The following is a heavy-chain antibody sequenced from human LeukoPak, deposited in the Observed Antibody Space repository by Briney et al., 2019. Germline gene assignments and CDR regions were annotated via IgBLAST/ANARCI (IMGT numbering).Heavy chain of an antibody. V-gene: IGHV1-46*01. CDR1: GYTFTSYY. D-gene: IGHD2-15*01. CDR2: INPSGGST. Sequence: ASVEVSCKASGYTFTSYYMHWVRQAPGQGLEWVGMINPSGGSTSYAQKFQGRVTMTRDTSTSTVYMEVSSLRSEDTAVYYCARDRYCSGGSCYLTLDYWGQGTLVTVSS. J-gene: IGHJ4*02. CDR3: ARDRYCSGGSCYLTLDY.